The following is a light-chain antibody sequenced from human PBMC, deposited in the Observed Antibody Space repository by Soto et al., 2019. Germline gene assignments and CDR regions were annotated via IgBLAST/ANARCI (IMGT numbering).Light chain of an antibody. CDR2: DAS. V-gene: IGKV3-11*01. CDR1: QSVSSY. J-gene: IGKJ1*01. CDR3: QQYGSSPWT. Sequence: DIVLTQSPATLSLSPGERATLSCRASQSVSSYLAWYQQKPGQAPRLLIYDASNRATGIPARFSGSGSGTDFTLTISRLEPEDFALYYCQQYGSSPWTFGQGTKV.